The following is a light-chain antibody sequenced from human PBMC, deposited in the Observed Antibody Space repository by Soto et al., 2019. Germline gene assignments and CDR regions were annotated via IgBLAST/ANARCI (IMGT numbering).Light chain of an antibody. Sequence: IQMTQSPSSVSASVGDRVAMTCRASQGVGGWLAWYQQKPGKVPKLLXYATSSLHSGVPSRFSGSGSGTDFTLSISSLQPEDFETYYCQQTHSLPLSFGPGTKVDIK. J-gene: IGKJ3*01. CDR2: ATS. V-gene: IGKV1-12*01. CDR1: QGVGGW. CDR3: QQTHSLPLS.